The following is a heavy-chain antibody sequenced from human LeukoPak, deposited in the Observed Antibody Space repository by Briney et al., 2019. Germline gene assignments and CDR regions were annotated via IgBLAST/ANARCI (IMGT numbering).Heavy chain of an antibody. Sequence: GVSLRLSCAASGITLSDHYMSWIRQAPGKGPEWVSYITTGGRTMYYADSVRGRFTISGDNAKNSLYLQMNSLRADDTAVYFCARIHRSNWFDPWGQGTLVTVSS. CDR2: ITTGGRTM. CDR3: ARIHRSNWFDP. J-gene: IGHJ5*02. D-gene: IGHD5-18*01. CDR1: GITLSDHY. V-gene: IGHV3-11*01.